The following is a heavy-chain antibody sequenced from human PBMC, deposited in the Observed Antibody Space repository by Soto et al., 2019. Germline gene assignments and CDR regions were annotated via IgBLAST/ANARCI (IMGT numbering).Heavy chain of an antibody. J-gene: IGHJ4*02. D-gene: IGHD4-17*01. CDR2: ILQNGDT. CDR3: ARGDSTVSSIFDY. CDR1: GGPFSAGGYY. V-gene: IGHV4-31*03. Sequence: KTSETLSLTCTVSGGPFSAGGYYWSWIRQAPGKGLEWIGYILQNGDTSYNPPLKSRVTISTDTSKRQFSLKLTSVTAADTAVYYCARGDSTVSSIFDYWGQGLLVTVSS.